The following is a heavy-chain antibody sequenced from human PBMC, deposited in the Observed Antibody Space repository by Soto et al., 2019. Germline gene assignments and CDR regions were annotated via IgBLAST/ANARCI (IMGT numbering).Heavy chain of an antibody. V-gene: IGHV3-15*01. J-gene: IGHJ4*02. CDR2: IKSKTDGGTT. Sequence: GGSLRLSCAASGFTFSNAWMSWVRQAPGKGLEWVGRIKSKTDGGTTDYAAPVKGRFTISRDDSKNTLYLQMNSLKTEDTAVYYCTPVPIVGATFFDYWGQGTLVTVSS. D-gene: IGHD1-26*01. CDR3: TPVPIVGATFFDY. CDR1: GFTFSNAW.